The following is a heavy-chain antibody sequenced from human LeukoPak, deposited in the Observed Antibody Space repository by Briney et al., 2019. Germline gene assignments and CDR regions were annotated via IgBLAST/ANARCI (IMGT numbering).Heavy chain of an antibody. J-gene: IGHJ6*03. CDR3: ARVMAASVWRSYGSYYYYYYMDV. CDR1: GFTFNNYW. CDR2: IKEDGSEK. D-gene: IGHD3-16*01. Sequence: GGSLRLSCAASGFTFNNYWMGWVRQAPGKGLVWVANIKEDGSEKNYVDSVKGRFTISRDNAKNSLYLQMSSLRAADTAVYYCARVMAASVWRSYGSYYYYYYMDVWGKGTTVTVSS. V-gene: IGHV3-7*01.